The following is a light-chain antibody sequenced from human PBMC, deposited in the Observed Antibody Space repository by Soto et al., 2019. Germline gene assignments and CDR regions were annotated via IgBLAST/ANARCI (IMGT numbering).Light chain of an antibody. Sequence: QSALTQPRSVSGSPGQSVTISCTGSSSDVGRYTFVSWYRQHPGEAPKLLIYDVSKRPSGVPDRFSGSKSGNTASLTISGLQAEDEADYHCSVCKDTYTCVFGGGTKLTVL. J-gene: IGLJ3*02. V-gene: IGLV2-11*01. CDR2: DVS. CDR3: SVCKDTYTCV. CDR1: SSDVGRYTF.